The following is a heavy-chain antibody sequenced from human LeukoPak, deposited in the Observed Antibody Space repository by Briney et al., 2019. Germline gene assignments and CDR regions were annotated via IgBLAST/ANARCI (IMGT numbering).Heavy chain of an antibody. CDR3: ARAGYSSGWYLPYFDY. Sequence: GASVKVSCKASGYTFTGYYMHWVRQAPGQGLEWMGWINPNSGGTNYAQKFQGRVTMTRDTSISTAYMELSRLRSEDTAVYYCARAGYSSGWYLPYFDYWGQGTLVTVSS. CDR2: INPNSGGT. CDR1: GYTFTGYY. D-gene: IGHD6-19*01. J-gene: IGHJ4*02. V-gene: IGHV1-2*02.